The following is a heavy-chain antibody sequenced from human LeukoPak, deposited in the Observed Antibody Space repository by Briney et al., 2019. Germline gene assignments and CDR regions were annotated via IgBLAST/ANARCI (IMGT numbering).Heavy chain of an antibody. V-gene: IGHV1-2*02. J-gene: IGHJ4*02. CDR1: GYTFTGYY. D-gene: IGHD3-22*01. CDR2: INPNSGGT. Sequence: ASVKVSCKASGYTFTGYYMHWVRQAPGQGLECMGWINPNSGGTNYAQKFQGRVTMTRDTSISTAYMELSRLRSDDTAVYYCARVGDYYDSSGHFDYWGQGTLVTVSS. CDR3: ARVGDYYDSSGHFDY.